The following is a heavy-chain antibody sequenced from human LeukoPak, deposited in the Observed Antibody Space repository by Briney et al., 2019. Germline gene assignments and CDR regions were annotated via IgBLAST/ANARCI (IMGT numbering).Heavy chain of an antibody. V-gene: IGHV4-38-2*02. CDR2: IYHSGST. J-gene: IGHJ4*02. CDR3: AREHIAAQTDY. CDR1: GYSISRGYY. D-gene: IGHD6-13*01. Sequence: TSETLSLTCTVSGYSISRGYYWGWIRQPPGKGLEWIGSIYHSGSTYYNPSLKSRVTISVDTSKNQFSLKLSSVTAADTAVYYCAREHIAAQTDYWGQGTLVTVSS.